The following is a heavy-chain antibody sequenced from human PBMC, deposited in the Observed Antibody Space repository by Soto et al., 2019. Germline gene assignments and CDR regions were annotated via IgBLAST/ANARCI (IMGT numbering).Heavy chain of an antibody. CDR1: GFTFRSYS. J-gene: IGHJ4*02. V-gene: IGHV3-21*01. CDR2: ISDTSSSK. Sequence: GESLKISCAASGFTFRSYSMNWVRQAPGKGLEWVSSISDTSSSKYYADSIKGQFTISRDNAKNSLFLQMNSLRAEDTAVYFCARERGSWYYFDFWGQGTLVTVSS. CDR3: ARERGSWYYFDF. D-gene: IGHD6-19*01.